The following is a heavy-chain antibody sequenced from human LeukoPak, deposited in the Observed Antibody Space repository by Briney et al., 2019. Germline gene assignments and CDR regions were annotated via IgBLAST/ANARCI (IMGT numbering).Heavy chain of an antibody. CDR1: GFTVSINY. V-gene: IGHV3-53*01. CDR3: VRQRYYYDSSGPYFDY. J-gene: IGHJ4*02. Sequence: GGSLRLSCAASGFTVSINYMSWVRQAPGKGLEWVSLIYSGGYTYYADSVRGRFTISRDNSRNTLYLQMNSLRAEDTAVYYCVRQRYYYDSSGPYFDYWGQGTLVTVSS. CDR2: IYSGGYT. D-gene: IGHD3-22*01.